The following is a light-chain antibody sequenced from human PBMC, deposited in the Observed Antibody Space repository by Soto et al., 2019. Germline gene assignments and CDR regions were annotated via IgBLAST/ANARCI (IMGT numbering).Light chain of an antibody. CDR1: QTINNN. Sequence: VMXQXXVTXXXSPXEGATLSXMASQTINNNLAWYQQKPGQAPRLLIYGASRRATGVPARFSGSGSGTEFTLTISSLQSEDFAAYYCLHYNNGPRFGQGTKVDI. V-gene: IGKV3-15*01. J-gene: IGKJ1*01. CDR2: GAS. CDR3: LHYNNGPR.